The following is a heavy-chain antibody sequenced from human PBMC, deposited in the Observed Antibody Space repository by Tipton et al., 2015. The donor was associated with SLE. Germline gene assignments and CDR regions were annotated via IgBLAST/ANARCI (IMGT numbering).Heavy chain of an antibody. CDR2: IYYSGST. Sequence: TLSLTCTVSGGSISFSSYYWSWIRQPPGKGLEWIGYIYYSGSTTYNPSLKSRVTVSVDTSKNQFTLRLSSVTAADTAVYYCARTSYYGSGEYWGQGTLVAVSP. CDR1: GGSISFSSYY. CDR3: ARTSYYGSGEY. D-gene: IGHD3-10*01. J-gene: IGHJ4*02. V-gene: IGHV4-61*01.